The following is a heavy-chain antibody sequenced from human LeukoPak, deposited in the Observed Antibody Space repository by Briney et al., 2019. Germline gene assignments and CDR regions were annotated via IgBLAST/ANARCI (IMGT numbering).Heavy chain of an antibody. CDR3: ARLKINHGWKGGMDY. V-gene: IGHV3-20*04. J-gene: IGHJ4*02. CDR1: GFTFDDHG. Sequence: GGSLRLSCAASGFTFDDHGMTWVRQVPGKGLEWVSNINWNGAATNYADSVKGRFTISRDNAKNSLYLQMNSLRAEDTAFYYCARLKINHGWKGGMDYWGQGTLVTVSS. D-gene: IGHD1-1*01. CDR2: INWNGAAT.